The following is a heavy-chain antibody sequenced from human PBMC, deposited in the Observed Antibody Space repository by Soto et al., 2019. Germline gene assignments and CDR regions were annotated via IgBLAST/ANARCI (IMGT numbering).Heavy chain of an antibody. CDR2: IIPIFGTV. CDR3: VAPVREYQLLFFNGVINAFDI. CDR1: GGTFSNYP. V-gene: IGHV1-69*12. J-gene: IGHJ3*02. D-gene: IGHD2-2*01. Sequence: QVQLVQSGAAVKKPGSSVKVSCKASGGTFSNYPITWVRLAPVNGLEWGGGIIPIFGTVNYAQKFQGRVTITADGSTSTAYMEMSRLGSEDTAIYYCVAPVREYQLLFFNGVINAFDIWGQGTMVTVSS.